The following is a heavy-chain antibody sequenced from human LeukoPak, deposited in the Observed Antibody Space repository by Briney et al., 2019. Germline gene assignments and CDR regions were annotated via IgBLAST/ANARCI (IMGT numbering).Heavy chain of an antibody. CDR2: ISNDGSHT. V-gene: IGHV3-30-3*01. Sequence: PGGSLTLSCTASHFSTYSMHWVRQAPGKGLEWVAIISNDGSHTSYADSVEGRFTISRDNAKNSLYLQMNSLRAEDTAVYYCARDVLPWTYWGQGTLVTVSS. D-gene: IGHD3/OR15-3a*01. J-gene: IGHJ4*02. CDR3: ARDVLPWTY. CDR1: HFSTYS.